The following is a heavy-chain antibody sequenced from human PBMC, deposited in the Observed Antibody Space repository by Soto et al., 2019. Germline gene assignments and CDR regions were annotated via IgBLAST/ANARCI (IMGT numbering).Heavy chain of an antibody. J-gene: IGHJ6*02. CDR2: ISYDGSNK. V-gene: IGHV3-30*18. Sequence: PGGSLRLSCAASGFTFSSYGMHWVRQAPGKGLEWVAVISYDGSNKYYADSVKGRFTISRDNSKNTLYLQMNSLRAEDTAVYYCAKDFSLGELYYYYYGMDVWGQGTTVTVSS. CDR3: AKDFSLGELYYYYYGMDV. D-gene: IGHD3-10*01. CDR1: GFTFSSYG.